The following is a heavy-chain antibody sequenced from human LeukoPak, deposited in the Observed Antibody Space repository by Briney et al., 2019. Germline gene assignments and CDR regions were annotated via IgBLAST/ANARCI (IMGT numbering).Heavy chain of an antibody. CDR1: RYTFTSYD. CDR3: ARLSQTPDYYTLGGYYYLGY. J-gene: IGHJ4*02. CDR2: MSPNTGRT. Sequence: GASVKVSCKASRYTFTSYDINWVREAAGQGLEWMGWMSPNTGRTGYAQKFQGRITMTRDTSINTAYMELTNLRSEDTAIYYCARLSQTPDYYTLGGYYYLGYWGQGTPVTVSS. D-gene: IGHD3-10*01. V-gene: IGHV1-8*01.